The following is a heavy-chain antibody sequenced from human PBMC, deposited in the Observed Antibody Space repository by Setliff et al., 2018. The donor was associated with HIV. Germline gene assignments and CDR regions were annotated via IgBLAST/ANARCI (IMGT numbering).Heavy chain of an antibody. CDR3: ASDGAYYYDSSGYYHYYFDY. CDR1: GFTFSSYW. D-gene: IGHD3-22*01. Sequence: GGSLRLSCAASGFTFSSYWMTWVRQAPGKGLERVANIKQDGSEKDYVDSVKGRFTISGDNAKNSLYLQMNSLRAEDTAVYYCASDGAYYYDSSGYYHYYFDYWGQGTLVTVSS. CDR2: IKQDGSEK. J-gene: IGHJ4*02. V-gene: IGHV3-7*01.